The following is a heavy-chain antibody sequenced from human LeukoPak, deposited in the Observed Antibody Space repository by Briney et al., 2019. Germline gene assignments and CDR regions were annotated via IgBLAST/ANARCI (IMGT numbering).Heavy chain of an antibody. CDR1: GYTFTSYD. V-gene: IGHV1-8*01. J-gene: IGHJ4*02. CDR2: MNPNSGNT. D-gene: IGHD4-17*01. Sequence: ASVKVSXKASGYTFTSYDINWVRQATGQGLEWIGWMNPNSGNTGYAQKFQGRVTITRNTSISTAYMELSSLRSEDTAVYCCARGIGSTTVTTLEYYFDYWGQGTLVTVSS. CDR3: ARGIGSTTVTTLEYYFDY.